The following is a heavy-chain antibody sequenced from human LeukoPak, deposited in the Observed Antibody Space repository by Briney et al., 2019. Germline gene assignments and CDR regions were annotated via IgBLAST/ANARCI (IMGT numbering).Heavy chain of an antibody. Sequence: GSLRLSCAASGFTFSSYSMNWVRQPPGKGLEWIGSIYYSGSTYYNPSLKSRVTISVDTSKNQFSLKLSSVTAAGTAIYYCARQITGVTRVDYWGQGALVTVSS. J-gene: IGHJ4*02. CDR2: IYYSGST. D-gene: IGHD3-10*01. V-gene: IGHV4-39*01. CDR3: ARQITGVTRVDY. CDR1: GFTFSSYSMN.